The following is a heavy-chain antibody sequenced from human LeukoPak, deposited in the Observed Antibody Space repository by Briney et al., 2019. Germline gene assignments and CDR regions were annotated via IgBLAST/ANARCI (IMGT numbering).Heavy chain of an antibody. CDR1: GFTFSSYA. D-gene: IGHD1-20*01. CDR2: ISGSGGST. Sequence: GGSLRLSCAASGFTFSSYAMRSVRQAPGKGLEWVSAISGSGGSTYYADSVKGRFTISRDNSKNTLYLQMNSLRAEDTAVYYCAKGDNWNDADYFDYWGQGTLVTVSS. V-gene: IGHV3-23*01. CDR3: AKGDNWNDADYFDY. J-gene: IGHJ4*02.